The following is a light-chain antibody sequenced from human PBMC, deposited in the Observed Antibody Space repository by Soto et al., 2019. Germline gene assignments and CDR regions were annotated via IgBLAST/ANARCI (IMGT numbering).Light chain of an antibody. CDR2: AAS. CDR1: QGISDY. Sequence: DIQMTQSPSSLSASVGDRVTITCRASQGISDYLAWFQQKPGKAPKSLIYAASSLQSGVPSKFSGSGSGTDFXXTISNLXXXDFAXXYXQQYNSYPEITFGPGTKVDIK. V-gene: IGKV1-16*02. CDR3: QQYNSYPEIT. J-gene: IGKJ3*01.